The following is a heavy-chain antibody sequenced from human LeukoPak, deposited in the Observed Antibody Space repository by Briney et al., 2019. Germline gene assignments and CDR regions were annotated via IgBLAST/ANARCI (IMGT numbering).Heavy chain of an antibody. J-gene: IGHJ4*02. D-gene: IGHD6-6*01. Sequence: GGSLRLSCAASGFTFSSYSMNWVRQAPGKGLEWVSSISGSSSYIYYADSVKGRFTISRDNAKNSLYLQMNSLRAEDTAVYYCARAMSIAARLQTIFDYWGQGTLVTVSS. CDR2: ISGSSSYI. CDR3: ARAMSIAARLQTIFDY. CDR1: GFTFSSYS. V-gene: IGHV3-21*04.